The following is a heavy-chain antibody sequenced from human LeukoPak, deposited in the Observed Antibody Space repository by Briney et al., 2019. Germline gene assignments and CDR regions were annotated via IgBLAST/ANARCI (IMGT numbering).Heavy chain of an antibody. CDR1: GGSISSGSYY. Sequence: SETLSLTCTVSGGSISSGSYYWSWIRQPAGKGLEWIGRIYTSGSTNYNPSLKSRVTISVDTSKNQFSLKLSSVTAADTAVYYCARDTSWTDNWFDPWGQGTLVTVSS. CDR3: ARDTSWTDNWFDP. CDR2: IYTSGST. V-gene: IGHV4-61*02. J-gene: IGHJ5*02. D-gene: IGHD2-2*01.